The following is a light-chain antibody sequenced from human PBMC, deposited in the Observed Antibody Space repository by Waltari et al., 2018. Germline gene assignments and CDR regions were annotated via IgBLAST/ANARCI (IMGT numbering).Light chain of an antibody. J-gene: IGLJ2*01. CDR1: YIGTKR. V-gene: IGLV3-9*01. CDR3: HLWDRSTVV. Sequence: SYDLTQALSVSVALGQTAKITCGGSYIGTKRVHWYQQKPGQAPVLFIYRDTKRPSGIPERFSGSNSGDTATLIISRAQAEDEADYYCHLWDRSTVVFGEGTKLTVL. CDR2: RDT.